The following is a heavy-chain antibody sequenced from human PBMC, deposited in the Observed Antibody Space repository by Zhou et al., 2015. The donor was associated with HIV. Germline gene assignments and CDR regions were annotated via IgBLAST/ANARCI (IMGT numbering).Heavy chain of an antibody. CDR3: ARGVVVPASITDEQYGMDI. V-gene: IGHV1-69*08. CDR2: IILIRGTA. J-gene: IGHJ6*02. CDR1: GGSFSSYT. D-gene: IGHD2-15*01. Sequence: QVQLVQSGAEVRKPGSSVKVSCKTSGGSFSSYTISWVRQAPGQGLEWMGRIILIRGTANYAQKFRGRVTITADKSTNTAYLELRSLRFEDTAVYYCARGVVVPASITDEQYGMDIWGQGTTVTVSS.